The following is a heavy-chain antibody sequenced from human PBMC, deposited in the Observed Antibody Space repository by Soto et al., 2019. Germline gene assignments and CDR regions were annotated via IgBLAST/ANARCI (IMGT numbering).Heavy chain of an antibody. CDR1: GFTFSSYA. V-gene: IGHV3-23*01. J-gene: IGHJ6*02. CDR2: ISGSGGST. Sequence: GGSLRLSCAASGFTFSSYAMSWVRQAPGKGLEWVSAISGSGGSTYYADSVKGRFTISRDNSKNTLYLQMNSLRAEDTAVYYCAKKGTDYADYHYYGMDVWGQGTTVTVSS. D-gene: IGHD4-17*01. CDR3: AKKGTDYADYHYYGMDV.